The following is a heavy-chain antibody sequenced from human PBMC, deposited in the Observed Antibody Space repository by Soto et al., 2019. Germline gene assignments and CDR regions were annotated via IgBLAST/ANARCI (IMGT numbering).Heavy chain of an antibody. CDR2: IIPIFDIT. CDR3: ARPDEGGYSSNHNYYYALDG. D-gene: IGHD3-22*01. CDR1: GGTFRSYS. V-gene: IGHV1-69*01. Sequence: QVQLVQSGAEVKKPGSSVKVSCKASGGTFRSYSISWVRQAPGQGLEWMGGIIPIFDITNYAQKFQGRVTITADESTSTAYMELSSLGSDDTAVYYCARPDEGGYSSNHNYYYALDGWGQGTTVTV. J-gene: IGHJ6*02.